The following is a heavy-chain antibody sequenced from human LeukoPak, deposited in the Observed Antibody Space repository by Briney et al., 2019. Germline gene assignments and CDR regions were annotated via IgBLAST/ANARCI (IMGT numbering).Heavy chain of an antibody. CDR1: GGSISSYY. V-gene: IGHV4-4*07. Sequence: SETLSLTCTVSGGSISSYYWSWIRQPAGKGLEWIGRIYSSGSTNYNPSLKSRVTMSVDTSKNQFSLKLSSVTAADTAVYYCARDDVMGGSYSDAFDIWGQGTMVTVSS. CDR3: ARDDVMGGSYSDAFDI. CDR2: IYSSGST. J-gene: IGHJ3*02. D-gene: IGHD3-10*01.